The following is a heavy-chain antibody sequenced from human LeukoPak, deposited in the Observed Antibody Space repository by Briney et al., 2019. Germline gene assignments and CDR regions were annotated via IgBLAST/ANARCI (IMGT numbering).Heavy chain of an antibody. J-gene: IGHJ5*02. Sequence: PSETLSLTCTVSGGSISSRSYYWGWIRQPPGKGLEWIGSIYYSGSTYYNPSLQSRVTISVDTSKNQFSLKLNSVTAADTAVYYCARGLVLLWFGEFHWFDPWGQGTLVTVSS. CDR3: ARGLVLLWFGEFHWFDP. CDR2: IYYSGST. V-gene: IGHV4-39*01. CDR1: GGSISSRSYY. D-gene: IGHD3-10*01.